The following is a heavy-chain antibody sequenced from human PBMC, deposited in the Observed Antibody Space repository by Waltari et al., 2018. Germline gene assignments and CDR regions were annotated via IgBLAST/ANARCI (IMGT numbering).Heavy chain of an antibody. CDR2: INTDGTIT. CDR3: VLYSSEPLGDC. Sequence: EVQLVESGGGRVQPGGSLRLSVAASGFTFRDSWLLWVRQAPGKGLVSVSLINTDGTITGYADSVKGRFTISRDNAKKTLFLQMDSLTAEDTAIYYCVLYSSEPLGDCWGQGTLVTVSS. CDR1: GFTFRDSW. J-gene: IGHJ4*02. D-gene: IGHD6-19*01. V-gene: IGHV3-74*01.